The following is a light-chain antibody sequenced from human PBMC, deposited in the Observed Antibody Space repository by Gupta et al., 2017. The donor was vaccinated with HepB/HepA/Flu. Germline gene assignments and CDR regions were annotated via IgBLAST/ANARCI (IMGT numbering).Light chain of an antibody. Sequence: QSVLTQPPSVSGAPGKRATISWTGGTTNPGTGYDVHWYQNLPGTAPKPLIHGNSNRPSGVPDRFSGSKSGTSASLAISGLQSQDEADYYCQSYYSSLGVVFGGGPKLTVL. CDR2: GNS. CDR3: QSYYSSLGVV. J-gene: IGLJ3*02. CDR1: TTNPGTGYD. V-gene: IGLV1-40*01.